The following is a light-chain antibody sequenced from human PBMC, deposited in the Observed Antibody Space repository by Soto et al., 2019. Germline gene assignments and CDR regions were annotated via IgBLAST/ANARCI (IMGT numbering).Light chain of an antibody. CDR2: KAS. J-gene: IGKJ1*01. CDR1: QSISSW. CDR3: QQYNSYPWT. Sequence: DIQMTQSPSTLSASVGGRVTITCRASQSISSWLAWYQQKPGKAPKLLIYKASSLESGVPSRFSGSGSGTEFTLTISSLQPDDFATYCCQQYNSYPWTFGQGTKVEIK. V-gene: IGKV1-5*03.